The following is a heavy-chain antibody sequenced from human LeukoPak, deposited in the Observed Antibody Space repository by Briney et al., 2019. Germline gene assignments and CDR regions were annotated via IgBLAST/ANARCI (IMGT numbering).Heavy chain of an antibody. V-gene: IGHV1-2*02. CDR3: ARPECSSTSCYKAY. D-gene: IGHD2-2*02. J-gene: IGHJ4*02. CDR2: INPNSGGT. Sequence: GASVKVSCKASGYTFTGYYMHWVRQAPGQGLEWMGWINPNSGGTNYAQKFQGRVTMTRDTSISTAYTELSRLRSDDTAVYYCARPECSSTSCYKAYWGQGTLVTVSS. CDR1: GYTFTGYY.